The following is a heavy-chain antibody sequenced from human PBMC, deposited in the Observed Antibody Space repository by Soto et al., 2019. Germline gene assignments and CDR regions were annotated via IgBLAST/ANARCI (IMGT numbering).Heavy chain of an antibody. CDR1: GFIFSSYA. D-gene: IGHD6-19*01. V-gene: IGHV3-64*01. Sequence: EVQLVESGGGLVQPGGSLRLSCAASGFIFSSYAMVWVRQAPGKGLEYVSVISSYGGSTYYANSVKGRFTIPRDNAKNTVYLQMGSLKPEDMAVYYCARVVSGSGWYSLDYWGQGTLVTVSS. CDR3: ARVVSGSGWYSLDY. J-gene: IGHJ4*02. CDR2: ISSYGGST.